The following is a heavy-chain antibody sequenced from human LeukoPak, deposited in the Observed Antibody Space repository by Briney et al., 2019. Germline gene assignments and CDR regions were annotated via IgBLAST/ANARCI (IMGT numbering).Heavy chain of an antibody. CDR3: ARDRGGSYWPYYYYYMDV. Sequence: PGGSLRLSCAASGFTFSSYWMSWVRQAPGKGLEWVANIKQDGSEKYYVDSVKGRFTISRDNAKNSLYLQMNSLRAEDTAVYYCARDRGGSYWPYYYYYMDVWGKGTTVTVSS. V-gene: IGHV3-7*01. CDR1: GFTFSSYW. D-gene: IGHD1-26*01. CDR2: IKQDGSEK. J-gene: IGHJ6*03.